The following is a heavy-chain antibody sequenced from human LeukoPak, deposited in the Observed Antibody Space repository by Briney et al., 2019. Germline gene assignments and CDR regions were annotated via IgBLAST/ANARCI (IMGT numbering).Heavy chain of an antibody. D-gene: IGHD3-10*01. CDR1: GFDFKNYA. CDR2: ISGRAVGT. Sequence: GGSLRLSCAASGFDFKNYAMTWVRQAPGKGLEWVSTISGRAVGTYYADPVKGRFTIPRDNSQNTVYMEMNNLGADDTAVYFCAKGAVVRGVVNYSYYHMDVWGTGTTVTVSS. CDR3: AKGAVVRGVVNYSYYHMDV. V-gene: IGHV3-23*01. J-gene: IGHJ6*03.